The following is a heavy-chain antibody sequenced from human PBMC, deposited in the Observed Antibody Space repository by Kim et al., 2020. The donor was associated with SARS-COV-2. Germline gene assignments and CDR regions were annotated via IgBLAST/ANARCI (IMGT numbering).Heavy chain of an antibody. V-gene: IGHV4-39*01. CDR3: ASLGYNSSWCDY. J-gene: IGHJ4*02. D-gene: IGHD6-13*01. Sequence: YHNPSLRSRVTISVDTSKNQFSLKLSSVTAADTAVYYCASLGYNSSWCDYWGQGTLVTVSS.